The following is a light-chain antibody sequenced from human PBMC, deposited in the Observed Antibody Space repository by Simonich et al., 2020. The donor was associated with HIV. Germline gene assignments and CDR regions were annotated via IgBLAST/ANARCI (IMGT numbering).Light chain of an antibody. J-gene: IGKJ1*01. CDR3: QQYNSYEWT. CDR2: KAS. Sequence: DIQLTQSPSTLSASVGDRVTITCRARQSISSWLAWYQLKPRKAPKLLIDKASTLESGVPSRFSGSGSGTEFTLTISSLQPDDFATYYCQQYNSYEWTFGQGTKVEIK. V-gene: IGKV1-5*03. CDR1: QSISSW.